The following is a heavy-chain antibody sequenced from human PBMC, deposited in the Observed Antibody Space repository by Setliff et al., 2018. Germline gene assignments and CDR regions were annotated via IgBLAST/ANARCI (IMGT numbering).Heavy chain of an antibody. D-gene: IGHD1-7*01. CDR2: IRPLRGDT. V-gene: IGHV1-2*02. J-gene: IGHJ6*03. Sequence: ASVKVSCKASGYIFSVYHVHWVRQAPGQGPEWVGCIRPLRGDTKSAQKFRGRLTMTGDASINTAFMELTGLTSDDTAVYYCARAPSGTGFYHFFSYMDVWGKGTTVTVSS. CDR3: ARAPSGTGFYHFFSYMDV. CDR1: GYIFSVYH.